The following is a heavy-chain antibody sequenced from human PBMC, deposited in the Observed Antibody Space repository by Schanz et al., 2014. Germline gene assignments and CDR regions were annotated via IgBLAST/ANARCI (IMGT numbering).Heavy chain of an antibody. Sequence: QVQLVQSGPEVKKPGSSVKVSCQAFGDTFSKYNIMWVRQVPGQGLEWLGWISAYNGHTDYAQKLQGRVTLTTDTSTSTAYMELRSLRSDDTAVYYCARGGYSSGWYDRDIAHFDYWGQGTLVTVSS. CDR3: ARGGYSSGWYDRDIAHFDY. D-gene: IGHD6-19*01. CDR1: GDTFSKYN. V-gene: IGHV1-18*04. J-gene: IGHJ4*02. CDR2: ISAYNGHT.